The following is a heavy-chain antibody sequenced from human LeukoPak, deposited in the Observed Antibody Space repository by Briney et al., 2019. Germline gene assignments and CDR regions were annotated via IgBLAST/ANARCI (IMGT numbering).Heavy chain of an antibody. CDR3: ARQVTFGYAYAYYFDY. D-gene: IGHD3-16*01. CDR2: IYDSGST. V-gene: IGHV4-39*01. J-gene: IGHJ4*02. Sequence: SETLSLTCTVSGGSIRSSYYYWGWIRQPPGKGLEWIGSIYDSGSTYYNPSLKSRVTISVDTSKNQFSLKLNSVTAADTAVYYCARQVTFGYAYAYYFDYWGQGTLVTVSS. CDR1: GGSIRSSYYY.